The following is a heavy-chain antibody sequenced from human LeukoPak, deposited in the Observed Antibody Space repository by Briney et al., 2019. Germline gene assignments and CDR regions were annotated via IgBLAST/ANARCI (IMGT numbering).Heavy chain of an antibody. V-gene: IGHV3-30*03. CDR1: GFTFRSYG. CDR3: ARVDRSSWSKTNFDY. D-gene: IGHD6-13*01. J-gene: IGHJ4*02. Sequence: GGSLRLSCAASGFTFRSYGMHWVRQAPGKGLEWVAVISYDGSEKYYADSVKGRFTISRDNSKNTLNLQMNSLRVEDTAVYYCARVDRSSWSKTNFDYWGQGTLVTVSS. CDR2: ISYDGSEK.